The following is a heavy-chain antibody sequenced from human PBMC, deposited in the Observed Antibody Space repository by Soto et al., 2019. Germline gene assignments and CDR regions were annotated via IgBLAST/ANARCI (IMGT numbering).Heavy chain of an antibody. CDR2: IYYSGST. CDR3: VRVAGSASWYETDS. J-gene: IGHJ4*02. D-gene: IGHD6-13*01. CDR1: GGSISSSSYY. V-gene: IGHV4-39*01. Sequence: SETLSLTCTVSGGSISSSSYYWGGIRQPPGKGLEWIGSIYYSGSTYYNPSLKSRVPISVDTSKNQFSLKLSSVTAADTAVYFCVRVAGSASWYETDSWGQGILVTVSS.